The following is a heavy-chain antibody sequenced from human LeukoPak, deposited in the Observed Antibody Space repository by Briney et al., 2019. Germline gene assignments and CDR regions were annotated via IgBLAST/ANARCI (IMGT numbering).Heavy chain of an antibody. J-gene: IGHJ4*02. Sequence: ASVKVSCKASGYTFTDYYIHWVRRAPGQGLEWMGWINPNSGATNYAQKFQGRVTMTRDTSIGSAYMELSRLRSDDSAVYYCARDESDDRSGFYYFNYWGQGTLVTVSS. V-gene: IGHV1-2*02. CDR3: ARDESDDRSGFYYFNY. D-gene: IGHD3-22*01. CDR1: GYTFTDYY. CDR2: INPNSGAT.